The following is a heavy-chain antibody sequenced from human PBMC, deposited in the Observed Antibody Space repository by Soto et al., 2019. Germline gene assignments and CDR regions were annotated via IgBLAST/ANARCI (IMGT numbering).Heavy chain of an antibody. Sequence: GGSLRLSCAASGFTFSSYNMNWVRQAPGKGLEWVSSISSSSSYIYYADSVKGRFTISRDNAKNSLYLQMNSLRAEDTAVYYCARDLFQYYDILTRYYRTPPGMDVWGQGTKVTVYS. CDR3: ARDLFQYYDILTRYYRTPPGMDV. CDR2: ISSSSSYI. D-gene: IGHD3-9*01. V-gene: IGHV3-21*01. J-gene: IGHJ6*02. CDR1: GFTFSSYN.